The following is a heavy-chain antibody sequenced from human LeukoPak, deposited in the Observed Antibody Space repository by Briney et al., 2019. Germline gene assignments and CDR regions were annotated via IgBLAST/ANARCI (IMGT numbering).Heavy chain of an antibody. J-gene: IGHJ6*03. V-gene: IGHV4-4*07. D-gene: IGHD4-17*01. CDR2: IYTSGST. CDR3: ARDPPNDYGDYNYYYYMDV. CDR1: GGSISSYY. Sequence: PSETLSLTCTVSGGSISSYYWSWIRQPAGKGLEWIGRIYTSGSTNYNPSLKSRVTMSVDTSKNQSSLKLSSVTAADTAVYYCARDPPNDYGDYNYYYYMDVWGKGTTVTVSS.